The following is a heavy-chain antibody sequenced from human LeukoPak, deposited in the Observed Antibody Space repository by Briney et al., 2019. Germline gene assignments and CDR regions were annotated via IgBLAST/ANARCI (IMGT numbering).Heavy chain of an antibody. CDR1: GGSISSSNW. V-gene: IGHV4-4*02. CDR2: IYHSGST. Sequence: PSETLSLTCAVSGGSISSSNWWSWVRQPPGKGLEWIGEIYHSGSTNYNPSLKSRVTISVDKSKNQFSLKLSSVTAADTAVYYCARGGVRLAVVPAAFMDVWGKGTTVTISS. CDR3: ARGGVRLAVVPAAFMDV. J-gene: IGHJ6*03. D-gene: IGHD2-2*01.